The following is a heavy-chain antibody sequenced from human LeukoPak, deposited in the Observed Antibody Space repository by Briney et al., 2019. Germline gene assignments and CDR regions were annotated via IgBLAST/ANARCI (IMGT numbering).Heavy chain of an antibody. D-gene: IGHD1-26*01. V-gene: IGHV3-33*01. Sequence: PGGSLRLSCAASGFTFSTYGMHWVRQAPGKGLDWVAVIWHDGSKTYYADSVKGRFTISRDNSKNTLYLQMNSLRAEDTAVFYCVRGSPNSGSQYGYWGQGTLVIVSS. CDR2: IWHDGSKT. CDR1: GFTFSTYG. CDR3: VRGSPNSGSQYGY. J-gene: IGHJ4*02.